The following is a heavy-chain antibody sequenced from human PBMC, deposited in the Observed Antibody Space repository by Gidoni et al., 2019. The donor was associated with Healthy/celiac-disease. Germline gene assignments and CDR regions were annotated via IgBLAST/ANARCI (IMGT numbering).Heavy chain of an antibody. CDR3: ARDRPYGSGSYHLTYYYYGMDV. Sequence: QVQLVQSGAEVKKPGSAVKVSCKASGGTSSSYAISWVRQAPGQGLEWMGGSIPIFGTATYAQKFQGRVTITADESTSTAYMELSSLRSEDTAVYYCARDRPYGSGSYHLTYYYYGMDVWGQGTTVTVSS. D-gene: IGHD3-10*01. J-gene: IGHJ6*02. CDR2: SIPIFGTA. CDR1: GGTSSSYA. V-gene: IGHV1-69*01.